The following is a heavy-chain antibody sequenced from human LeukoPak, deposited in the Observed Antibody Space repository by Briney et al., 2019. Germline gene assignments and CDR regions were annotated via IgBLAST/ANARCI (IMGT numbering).Heavy chain of an antibody. D-gene: IGHD2-2*01. CDR3: AKEPREYCSSTSCPNWFDS. V-gene: IGHV3-23*01. CDR1: GFTFSSYA. J-gene: IGHJ5*01. Sequence: GGSLRLSCAASGFTFSSYAMSWVRQAPGKGLEWVSAISGSGGSTYYADSVKGRFTISRDNSKNTLYLQMNSLRAEDTAVYYCAKEPREYCSSTSCPNWFDSWGQGTLVTVSS. CDR2: ISGSGGST.